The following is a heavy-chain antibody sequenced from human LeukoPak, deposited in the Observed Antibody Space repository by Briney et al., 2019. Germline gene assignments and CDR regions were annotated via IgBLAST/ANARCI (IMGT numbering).Heavy chain of an antibody. CDR1: GFSFSSYG. CDR3: AKDRGAYCSSTSCYLDY. CDR2: IWYDGSNK. D-gene: IGHD2-2*01. Sequence: GESMRLSCAASGFSFSSYGMHWVRQAPGKGLEWVAAIWYDGSNKYYADSVKGRFTISRDNSKNTLYLQMNSLRAEDTAVYYCAKDRGAYCSSTSCYLDYWGQGTLVTVSS. V-gene: IGHV3-33*06. J-gene: IGHJ4*02.